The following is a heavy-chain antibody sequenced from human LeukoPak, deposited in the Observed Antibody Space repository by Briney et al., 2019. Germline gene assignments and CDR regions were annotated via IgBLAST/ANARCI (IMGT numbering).Heavy chain of an antibody. J-gene: IGHJ6*02. CDR3: AREGSDTAMGSIYYYYYYGMDV. V-gene: IGHV3-30-3*01. CDR1: GFTFSSYA. Sequence: PGRSLRLSCAASGFTFSSYAMHWVRQAPGKGLEWVAVISYDGSNKYYADSVKGRFTISRDNSKSTLYLQMNSLRAEDTAVYYCAREGSDTAMGSIYYYYYYGMDVWGQGTTVTVSS. D-gene: IGHD5-18*01. CDR2: ISYDGSNK.